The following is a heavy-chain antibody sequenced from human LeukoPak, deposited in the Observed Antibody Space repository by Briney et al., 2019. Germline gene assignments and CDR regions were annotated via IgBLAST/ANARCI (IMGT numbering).Heavy chain of an antibody. D-gene: IGHD1-7*01. CDR3: ARVPSRTGTKD. V-gene: IGHV4-4*02. J-gene: IGHJ4*02. CDR2: IYHSGST. Sequence: GSLRLSCAASGFTLSRYWMSWVRQPPGKGLEWIGEIYHSGSTNYNPSLKSRVTISVDKSKNQFSLKLSSVTAADTAVYYCARVPSRTGTKDWGQGTLVTVSS. CDR1: GFTLSRYW.